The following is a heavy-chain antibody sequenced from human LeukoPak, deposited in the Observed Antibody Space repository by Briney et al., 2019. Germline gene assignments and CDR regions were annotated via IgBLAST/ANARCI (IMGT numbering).Heavy chain of an antibody. CDR2: VYYSGST. CDR1: GGSLSSNSDY. V-gene: IGHV4-39*01. D-gene: IGHD3-10*01. J-gene: IGHJ5*02. CDR3: AILGTGSS. Sequence: PSETLSLTCTVSGGSLSSNSDYWGWIRQPPGMGLEWIGSVYYSGSTYYNPSLKSRVTISVDPSKSQFSLKLNSVTAADTAVYLCAILGTGSSWGQGTLVTVSS.